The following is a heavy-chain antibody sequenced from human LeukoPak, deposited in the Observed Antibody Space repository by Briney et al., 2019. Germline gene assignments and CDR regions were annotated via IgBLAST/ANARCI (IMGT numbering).Heavy chain of an antibody. V-gene: IGHV4-38-2*02. Sequence: SETLSLTCAVSGYSISSGYYWGWIQQPPGKGLEWIGSIYHSGSTYYNPSLKSRVTISVDTSKNQFSLKLSSVTAADTAVYYCARDYFGYCSGGSCYHDAFDIWGQGTMVTVSS. J-gene: IGHJ3*02. CDR1: GYSISSGYY. CDR3: ARDYFGYCSGGSCYHDAFDI. D-gene: IGHD2-15*01. CDR2: IYHSGST.